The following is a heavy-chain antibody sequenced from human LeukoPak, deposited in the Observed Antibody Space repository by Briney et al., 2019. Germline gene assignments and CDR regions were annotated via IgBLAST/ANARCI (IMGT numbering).Heavy chain of an antibody. Sequence: ASVKVSCKASGYTFTSYGISWVRQAPGQGVEWMGWISAYNGNTNYAQKLQGRVTMTTDTSTSTAYMELRSLRSDDTAVYYCAIRDYGGNLDAFDIWGQGTMVTVSS. J-gene: IGHJ3*02. CDR2: ISAYNGNT. CDR1: GYTFTSYG. CDR3: AIRDYGGNLDAFDI. D-gene: IGHD4-23*01. V-gene: IGHV1-18*01.